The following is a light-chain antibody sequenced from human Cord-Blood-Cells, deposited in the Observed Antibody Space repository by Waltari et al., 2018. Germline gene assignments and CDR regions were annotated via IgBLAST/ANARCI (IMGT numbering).Light chain of an antibody. CDR2: DVS. Sequence: QSALTQPASVSGSPGQSITISCTGTSSDVGGYNYVSRYQQPPGKAPKLMIYDVSKRPSGVSNRFSGSKSGNTASLTISGLQAEDEADYYCSSYTSSSTLVFGGGTKLTVL. J-gene: IGLJ3*02. CDR1: SSDVGGYNY. V-gene: IGLV2-14*01. CDR3: SSYTSSSTLV.